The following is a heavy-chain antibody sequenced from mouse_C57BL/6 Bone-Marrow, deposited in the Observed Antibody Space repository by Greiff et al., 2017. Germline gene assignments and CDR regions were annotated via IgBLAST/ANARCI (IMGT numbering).Heavy chain of an antibody. V-gene: IGHV1-61*01. CDR3: ERWGMVTTEAY. J-gene: IGHJ3*01. CDR2: IYPSDSET. D-gene: IGHD2-2*01. Sequence: QVQLQQPGAELVRPGSSVKLSCKASGYTFTSYWMDWVKQRPGQGLEWIGNIYPSDSETHYNQKFKDKATLTVDKSSSTAYMQLSSLTSEDSAVYYCERWGMVTTEAYWGQGTLVTVSA. CDR1: GYTFTSYW.